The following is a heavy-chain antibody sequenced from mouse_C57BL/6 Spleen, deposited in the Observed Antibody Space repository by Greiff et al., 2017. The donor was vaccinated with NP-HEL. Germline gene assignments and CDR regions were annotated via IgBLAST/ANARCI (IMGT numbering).Heavy chain of an antibody. D-gene: IGHD2-3*01. CDR2: ISDGGSYT. J-gene: IGHJ3*01. CDR1: GFTFSSYA. CDR3: ARDRGGYYLFAY. Sequence: EVMLVESGGGLVKPGGSLKLSCAASGFTFSSYAMSWVRQTPEKRLEWVATISDGGSYTYYPDNVKGRFTISRDNAKNNLYLQMSHLKSEDTAMYYCARDRGGYYLFAYWGQGTLVTVSA. V-gene: IGHV5-4*01.